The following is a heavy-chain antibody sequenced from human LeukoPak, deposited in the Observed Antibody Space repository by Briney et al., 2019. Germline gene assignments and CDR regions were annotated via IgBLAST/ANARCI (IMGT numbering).Heavy chain of an antibody. CDR1: GFTFRNAW. Sequence: PGGSLRLSCAASGFTFRNAWMTWVRQAPGQGLEWVGRIKSKTDGGTTDYAAPVKVRFTISRDDSKNTLYLQMNSLKTEDTALHYCTTTYNYDSSGSIVDYWGQGTLVTVSS. CDR2: IKSKTDGGTT. D-gene: IGHD3-22*01. CDR3: TTTYNYDSSGSIVDY. J-gene: IGHJ4*02. V-gene: IGHV3-15*01.